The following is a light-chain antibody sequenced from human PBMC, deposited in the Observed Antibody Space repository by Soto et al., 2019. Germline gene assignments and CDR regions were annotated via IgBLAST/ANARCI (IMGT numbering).Light chain of an antibody. J-gene: IGKJ4*01. V-gene: IGKV1-39*01. CDR2: AAS. CDR1: QDSSNY. Sequence: DIQMTQSPSSLSASQGDRVTITCQASQDSSNYLNWYQQKPGKAPKLLIYAASSLQSGVPSRFSGSGSGTDFTLTISSLQPEDFATYYCQQTYSTPLTFGGGIKVDIK. CDR3: QQTYSTPLT.